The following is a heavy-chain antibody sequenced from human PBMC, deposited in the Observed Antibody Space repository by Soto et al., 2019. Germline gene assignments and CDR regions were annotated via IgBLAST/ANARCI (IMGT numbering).Heavy chain of an antibody. D-gene: IGHD3-22*01. CDR1: GYTFTSYY. CDR3: ARGEGYYDSSGYFGGYFDY. V-gene: IGHV1-46*01. CDR2: INPSGGST. Sequence: ASVKVSCKASGYTFTSYYMHWVRQAPGQGLEWMGIINPSGGSTSYAQKFQGRVTMTRDTSTSTVYMELSSLRSEDTAVYYCARGEGYYDSSGYFGGYFDYWGQGTLVTVSS. J-gene: IGHJ4*02.